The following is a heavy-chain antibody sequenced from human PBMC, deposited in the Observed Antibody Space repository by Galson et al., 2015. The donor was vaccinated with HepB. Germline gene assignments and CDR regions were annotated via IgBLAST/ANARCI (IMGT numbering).Heavy chain of an antibody. J-gene: IGHJ4*01. V-gene: IGHV4-4*02. CDR2: IYHSGST. CDR3: ARVTQRITIFGVVITFDN. CDR1: GGSISSSNW. D-gene: IGHD3-3*01. Sequence: TLSLTCAVSGGSISSSNWWSWVRQPPGKGLEWIGEIYHSGSTNYNPSLKSRVTISVDKSKNQFSLKLSSVTAADTAVYYCARVTQRITIFGVVITFDNWGHGTLVTVPS.